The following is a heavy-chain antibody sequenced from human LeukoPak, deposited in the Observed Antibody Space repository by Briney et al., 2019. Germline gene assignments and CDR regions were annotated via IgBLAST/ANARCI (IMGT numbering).Heavy chain of an antibody. Sequence: PGGSLRLSCAASGFTFSSYWMHWVRQAPGKGLVWVSRINSDGSSTSYADSVKGRFTIPRDNAKNTLYLQMNSLRAEDTAVYYCAGTSFNDDFDYWGQGTLVTVSS. CDR2: INSDGSST. D-gene: IGHD2-2*01. CDR3: AGTSFNDDFDY. CDR1: GFTFSSYW. V-gene: IGHV3-74*01. J-gene: IGHJ4*02.